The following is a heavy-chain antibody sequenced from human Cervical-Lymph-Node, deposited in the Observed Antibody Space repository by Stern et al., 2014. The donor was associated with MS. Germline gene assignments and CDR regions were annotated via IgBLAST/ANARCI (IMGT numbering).Heavy chain of an antibody. CDR3: ANPLPYAN. CDR1: GDTFASYP. J-gene: IGHJ1*01. D-gene: IGHD4-17*01. Sequence: EQLVESGAEVKKPGASVKVSCKASGDTFASYPIHWLRQAPGQGPVWMGIVNPTDGRTTYAQTFKGRVTMTRDTSTRTVYMELSSLKVGDPAIYFCANPLPYANWGQGTRVTVSS. V-gene: IGHV1-46*03. CDR2: VNPTDGRT.